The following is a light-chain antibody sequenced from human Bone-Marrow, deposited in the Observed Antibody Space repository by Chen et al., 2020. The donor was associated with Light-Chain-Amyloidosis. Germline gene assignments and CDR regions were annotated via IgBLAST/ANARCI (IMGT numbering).Light chain of an antibody. CDR1: SSDVGGDNH. V-gene: IGLV2-14*01. J-gene: IGLJ1*01. CDR2: EVT. Sequence: QSALTQPASVSGSPGQSITISCTGTSSDVGGDNHVSWYQQHPDKAPKLMIYEVTNRPSWVPDRFSSSTSDNAASLTISGLQTEDEADYFCSSYPIPNTLVFGSGTRVTVL. CDR3: SSYPIPNTLV.